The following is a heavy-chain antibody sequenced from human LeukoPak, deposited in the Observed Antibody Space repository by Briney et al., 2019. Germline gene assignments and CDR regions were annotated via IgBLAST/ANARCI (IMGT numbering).Heavy chain of an antibody. CDR3: ARDHLMFLVVPAAIGWFDP. CDR2: ISGSGGST. J-gene: IGHJ5*02. V-gene: IGHV3-23*01. D-gene: IGHD2-2*01. CDR1: GFTFSSYA. Sequence: QPGASLRLSCAASGFTFSSYAMSWVRQAPGKGLEWVSAISGSGGSTYYADSVKGRFTISRDNSKNTLYLQMNSLRAEDTAVYYCARDHLMFLVVPAAIGWFDPWGQGTLVTVSS.